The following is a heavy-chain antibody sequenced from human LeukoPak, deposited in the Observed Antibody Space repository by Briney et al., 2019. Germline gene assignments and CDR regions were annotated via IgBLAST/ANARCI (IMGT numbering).Heavy chain of an antibody. CDR2: ISGSGGST. V-gene: IGHV3-23*01. J-gene: IGHJ4*02. CDR3: AKLTGGSYYEYYFDY. D-gene: IGHD1-26*01. CDR1: GFTFSSYA. Sequence: GGSLRLSCAASGFTFSSYAMSWVRQAPGKGLEWVSAISGSGGSTYYADSVKGRFTISRDNSKNTLYLQMNSLRAEDTAVYYCAKLTGGSYYEYYFDYWGQGTLVTVSS.